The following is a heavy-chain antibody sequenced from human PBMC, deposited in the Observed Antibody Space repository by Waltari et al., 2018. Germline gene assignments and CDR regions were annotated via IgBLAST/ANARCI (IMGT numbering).Heavy chain of an antibody. V-gene: IGHV6-1*01. Sequence: QVQLQQSGPGLVKPSQTLSLTCAISGDSVSSNSAAWNWIRQSPSRGLEWRGRTNDRSKWFNDYAVTVKSRIPINPDTSKNQFSLQLNSVTPEDMAVYYCARAEGSGWTSAFYYYYYGMDVWGQGTTVTVSS. CDR1: GDSVSSNSAA. J-gene: IGHJ6*02. D-gene: IGHD6-19*01. CDR2: TNDRSKWFN. CDR3: ARAEGSGWTSAFYYYYYGMDV.